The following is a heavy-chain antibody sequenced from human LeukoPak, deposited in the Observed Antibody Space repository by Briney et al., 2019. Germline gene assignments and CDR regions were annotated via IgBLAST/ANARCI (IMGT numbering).Heavy chain of an antibody. D-gene: IGHD5-12*01. CDR1: GFTFSDYY. V-gene: IGHV3-11*04. J-gene: IGHJ4*02. Sequence: GGSLRLSCAASGFTFSDYYMSWIRQAPGKGLEWVSYISSSGSTIYYADSVKGRFTISRDNAKNSLYLQMNSLRAEDTAVYYCARKVDSGYFSTTAEKEGLDYWGQGTLVTVSS. CDR2: ISSSGSTI. CDR3: ARKVDSGYFSTTAEKEGLDY.